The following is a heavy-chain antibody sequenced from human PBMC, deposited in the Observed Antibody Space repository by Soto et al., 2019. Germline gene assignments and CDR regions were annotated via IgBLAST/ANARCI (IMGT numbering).Heavy chain of an antibody. CDR2: IYWSGDE. J-gene: IGHJ3*02. CDR1: GISLSTSGVG. Sequence: QITVKGSGPTLVKPTQTLTLTCSLSGISLSTSGVGLGWIRQTPGKALEWLALIYWSGDEHYRPSLKSRLSSIKDTSKNHVVLIMTDMDPVDTATYYCARGLATLPVFAFDIWGQGTMVTVSS. CDR3: ARGLATLPVFAFDI. D-gene: IGHD6-6*01. V-gene: IGHV2-5*01.